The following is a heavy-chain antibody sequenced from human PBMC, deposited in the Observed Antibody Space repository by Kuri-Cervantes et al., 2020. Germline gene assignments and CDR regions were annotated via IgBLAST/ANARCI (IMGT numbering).Heavy chain of an antibody. J-gene: IGHJ4*01. Sequence: GESLKISCAASGFTFNSYGMNWVRQAPGKGLEWVSSISGSGGSTYYADSVKGRFTISRDNSKNTLYLQMNSLRAEDTAVYYCANYQTRAGYWGHGTLVTVSS. V-gene: IGHV3-23*01. D-gene: IGHD2-2*01. CDR3: ANYQTRAGY. CDR2: ISGSGGST. CDR1: GFTFNSYG.